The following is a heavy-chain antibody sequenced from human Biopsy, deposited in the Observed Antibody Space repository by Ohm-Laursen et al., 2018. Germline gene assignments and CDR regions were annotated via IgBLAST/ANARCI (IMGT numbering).Heavy chain of an antibody. CDR3: AKNLAVSSYALDI. D-gene: IGHD2/OR15-2a*01. CDR2: INHRGFT. V-gene: IGHV4-30-2*06. J-gene: IGHJ3*02. CDR1: GGSISSGGSY. Sequence: SQTLSLTCTVSGGSISSGGSYWSWIRQSPGKGLEWTGEINHRGFTSNNPSLKSRVTISVDTSKNQFSLKLGSVTAADTAVYYCAKNLAVSSYALDIWGQGTMVTVSS.